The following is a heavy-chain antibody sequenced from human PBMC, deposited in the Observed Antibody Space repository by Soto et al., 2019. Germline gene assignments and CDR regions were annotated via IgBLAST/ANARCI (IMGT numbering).Heavy chain of an antibody. D-gene: IGHD7-27*01. CDR3: AKGTNWGSDYYYGMDV. J-gene: IGHJ6*02. V-gene: IGHV3-23*01. CDR1: GFTFSSYA. CDR2: ISGSGGST. Sequence: GGSLRLSCAASGFTFSSYAMSWVRQAPGKGLEWVSAISGSGGSTYYADSVKGRFTISRDNSNNTLYLQMNSLRAEDTAVYYCAKGTNWGSDYYYGMDVWGQGTTVTVSS.